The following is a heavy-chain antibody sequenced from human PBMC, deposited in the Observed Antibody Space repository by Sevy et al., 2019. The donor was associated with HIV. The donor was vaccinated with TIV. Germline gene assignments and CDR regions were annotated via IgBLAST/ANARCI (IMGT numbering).Heavy chain of an antibody. CDR2: IYHSGSI. J-gene: IGHJ3*02. CDR3: ARVPYAGFGGPPAGIGFDI. D-gene: IGHD3-16*01. V-gene: IGHV4-38-2*01. Sequence: SETLSLTCAVSGYSISSGYYWGWIRQPPGKGLEWIGSIYHSGSIYYNPSLKSRVTISVDTSKNQFSLKLSSVTAADTAVYYCARVPYAGFGGPPAGIGFDIWGQGTMVTVSS. CDR1: GYSISSGYY.